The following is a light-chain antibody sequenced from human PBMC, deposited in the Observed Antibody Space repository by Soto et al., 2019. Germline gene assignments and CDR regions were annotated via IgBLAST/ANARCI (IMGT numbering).Light chain of an antibody. Sequence: IQWTQSPSSLSASVGDRVTITGRASQGICSYLAWYQQKPGKAPNLLIYAASTLQSGVPSRFSGSGSGTDFTLTISSLQPEDFATYYCQQLNSYPWTFGQGTQVEIK. CDR1: QGICSY. CDR2: AAS. V-gene: IGKV1-9*01. CDR3: QQLNSYPWT. J-gene: IGKJ1*01.